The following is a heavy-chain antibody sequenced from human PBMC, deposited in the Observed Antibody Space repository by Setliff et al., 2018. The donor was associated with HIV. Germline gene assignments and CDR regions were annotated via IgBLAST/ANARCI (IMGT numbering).Heavy chain of an antibody. V-gene: IGHV4-34*01. CDR3: ARGYGHIVEVIASDAFDI. D-gene: IGHD2-21*01. Sequence: PSETLSLTCIVSGDSITTYYWSWIRQPPGKGLEWIGEINHSGSTNYNPSLKSRVTTSVDTSKNQFSLKLRSVTAADTAVYYCARGYGHIVEVIASDAFDIWGQGIMVTVSS. CDR2: INHSGST. J-gene: IGHJ3*02. CDR1: GDSITTYY.